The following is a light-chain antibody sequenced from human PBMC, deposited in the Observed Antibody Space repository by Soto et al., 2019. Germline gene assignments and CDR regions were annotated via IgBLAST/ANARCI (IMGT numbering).Light chain of an antibody. CDR3: QQTSXTPWT. J-gene: IGKJ1*01. CDR2: GAS. V-gene: IGKV1-39*01. CDR1: QSVNKY. Sequence: DIQMTQSPSSLPASVGDRVMFTCRASQSVNKYVNWYQQKPGEAPNLLIYGASSVQSGVPSRFTGSGSGTDFTLTINSLEPEDFATYYCQQTSXTPWTFGQGTX.